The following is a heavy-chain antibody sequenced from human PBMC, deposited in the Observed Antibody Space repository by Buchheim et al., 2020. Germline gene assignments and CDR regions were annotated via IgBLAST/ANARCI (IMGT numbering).Heavy chain of an antibody. Sequence: QVQLVESGGGVVQPGRSLRLSCAASGFTFSSYAMHWVRQAPGKGLEWVAVISYDGSNKYYEDSVKGRFTISRDNSKNTLYLQMNSLRAEDTAVYYCARDYGPEQWLVLRYYYYGMDVWGQGTT. CDR1: GFTFSSYA. D-gene: IGHD6-19*01. CDR3: ARDYGPEQWLVLRYYYYGMDV. J-gene: IGHJ6*02. CDR2: ISYDGSNK. V-gene: IGHV3-30*04.